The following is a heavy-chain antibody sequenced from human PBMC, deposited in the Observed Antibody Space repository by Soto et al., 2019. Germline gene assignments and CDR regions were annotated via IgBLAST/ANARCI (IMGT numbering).Heavy chain of an antibody. Sequence: PGGSLRLSCAASGFTFSSYGMHWVRQAPGKGLEWVSYIRSNGSNKYYADSVKGRFTISRDNAKNSLYLQMNSLRAEDTAVYYCARHGAYYDFWSGYKRFSYFDYWGQGTLVTVSS. CDR1: GFTFSSYG. CDR3: ARHGAYYDFWSGYKRFSYFDY. V-gene: IGHV3-48*04. CDR2: IRSNGSNK. D-gene: IGHD3-3*01. J-gene: IGHJ4*02.